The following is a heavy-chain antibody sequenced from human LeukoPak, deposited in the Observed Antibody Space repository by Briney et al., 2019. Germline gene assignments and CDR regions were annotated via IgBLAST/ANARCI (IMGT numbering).Heavy chain of an antibody. CDR1: GYTFSSYT. CDR3: AITMATTHGFDY. J-gene: IGHJ4*02. Sequence: ASVKVSFKASGYTFSSYTINWVRQAPGQGLEWLGRISAYNGNTDYSQNRQGRVIMITDTSTYTAYMELRSLRSDDTAVYYCAITMATTHGFDYWGQGTLVTVS. V-gene: IGHV1-18*01. CDR2: ISAYNGNT. D-gene: IGHD3-10*01.